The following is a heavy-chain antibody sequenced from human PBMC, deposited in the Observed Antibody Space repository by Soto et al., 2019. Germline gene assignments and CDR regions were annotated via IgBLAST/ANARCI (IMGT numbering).Heavy chain of an antibody. V-gene: IGHV4-59*01. CDR2: IYYSGST. D-gene: IGHD5-18*01. Sequence: LSLTCTVSGGSISSYYWSWIRQPPGKGLEWIGYIYYSGSTNYNPPLKSRVTISVDTSKNQFSLKLSSVTAADTAVYYCARAREGVITWIKLSYFDYWGQGTLVTVSS. CDR3: ARAREGVITWIKLSYFDY. J-gene: IGHJ4*02. CDR1: GGSISSYY.